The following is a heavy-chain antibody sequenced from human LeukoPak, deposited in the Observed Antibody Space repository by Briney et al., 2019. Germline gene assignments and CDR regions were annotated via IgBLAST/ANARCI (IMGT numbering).Heavy chain of an antibody. Sequence: ASVKVSCKASGFTFSNYGISWVRQAPGQGLEWMGWISGYNGNTNYAQKFQGRVTMTTDTSTSTAYMEMRSLRSDDTAVFFCARDLEGYYMDVWGKGTTVTISS. V-gene: IGHV1-18*01. CDR1: GFTFSNYG. CDR2: ISGYNGNT. J-gene: IGHJ6*03. CDR3: ARDLEGYYMDV.